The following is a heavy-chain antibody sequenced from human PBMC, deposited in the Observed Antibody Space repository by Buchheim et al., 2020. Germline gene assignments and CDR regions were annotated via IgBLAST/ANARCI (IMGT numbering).Heavy chain of an antibody. V-gene: IGHV3-7*01. Sequence: EVQLLESGGGLVQPGGSLRVSCAASGFTFSSYWMSWVRQAPGKGLEWVANIKQDGSEKYYVDSVKGRFTISRDNAKNSLYLQMNSLRAEDTAVYYCAREDIVVVVYYGMDVWGQGTT. CDR3: AREDIVVVVYYGMDV. D-gene: IGHD2-15*01. CDR1: GFTFSSYW. CDR2: IKQDGSEK. J-gene: IGHJ6*02.